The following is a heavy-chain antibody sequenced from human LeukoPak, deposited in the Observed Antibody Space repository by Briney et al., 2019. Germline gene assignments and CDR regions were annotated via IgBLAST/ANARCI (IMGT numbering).Heavy chain of an antibody. CDR2: TNPNNGGT. D-gene: IGHD1-26*01. Sequence: ASVKVSCKASGYTFTDLTEYYIHWVRQAPGQGLEWMGWTNPNNGGTKYAQKFQGRVTMTRDMSMNTAYMELSSLTSDDTAVYYCARRLGGSSEGYEFWGLGPLVTVSS. V-gene: IGHV1-2*02. J-gene: IGHJ4*02. CDR3: ARRLGGSSEGYEF. CDR1: GYTFTDLTEYY.